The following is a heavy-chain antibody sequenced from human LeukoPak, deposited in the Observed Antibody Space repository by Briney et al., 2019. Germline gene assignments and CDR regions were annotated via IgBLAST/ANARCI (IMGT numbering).Heavy chain of an antibody. CDR3: ARVALPEVPAAMRGFWFDP. D-gene: IGHD2-2*01. CDR1: GGTFSSYA. Sequence: GSSVKVSCKASGGTFSSYAISWVRRAPGQGLEWMGGIIPIFGTANYAQKFQGRVTITTDESTSTAYMELSSLRSEDTAVYYCARVALPEVPAAMRGFWFDPWGQGTLVTVSS. J-gene: IGHJ5*02. V-gene: IGHV1-69*05. CDR2: IIPIFGTA.